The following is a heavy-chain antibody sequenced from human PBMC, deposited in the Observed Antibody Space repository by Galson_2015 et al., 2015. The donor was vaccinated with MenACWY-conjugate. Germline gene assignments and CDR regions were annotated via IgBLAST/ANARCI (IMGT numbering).Heavy chain of an antibody. CDR2: ISDSGRTT. CDR1: GFPFSSYA. V-gene: IGHV3-23*01. J-gene: IGHJ4*02. CDR3: AKDLVKNYAMLTGYVSD. D-gene: IGHD3-9*01. Sequence: SLRLSCAVSGFPFSSYAMTWVRQAPGKGLEWVSTISDSGRTTYYADSVQGRFLISRDNSKNKVFLQMNSLRAEDAAAYYCAKDLVKNYAMLTGYVSDWGQGALVTVSS.